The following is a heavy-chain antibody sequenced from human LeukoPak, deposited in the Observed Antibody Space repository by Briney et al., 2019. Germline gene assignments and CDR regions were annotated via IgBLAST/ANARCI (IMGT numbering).Heavy chain of an antibody. V-gene: IGHV1-18*04. CDR3: ARDREGYEWAIDY. D-gene: IGHD5-12*01. J-gene: IGHJ4*02. CDR1: GYTFSNYG. CDR2: INPYNGKT. Sequence: GASVKVSCKTSGYTFSNYGLSWVRQAPGQGLEWMGWINPYNGKTEYAQNYQGRVTTTTDTATNTAYMELKSLRSDDTAVYYCARDREGYEWAIDYWGQGTLVTVSS.